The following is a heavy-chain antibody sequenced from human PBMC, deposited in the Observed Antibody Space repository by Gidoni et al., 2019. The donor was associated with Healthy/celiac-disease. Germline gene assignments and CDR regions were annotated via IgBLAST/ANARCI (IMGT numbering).Heavy chain of an antibody. Sequence: QVLLVQSGAEVKRPGGSVTVYCKASGYTFTSFDINWVRQATGQGLEWTGWMHPHSGNTGSAQKFPGRVTMTSNTSITTAYMELSSLRSEDTAVYYCISPISRHPFDLWGRGTPVTVSS. V-gene: IGHV1-8*01. CDR1: GYTFTSFD. CDR2: MHPHSGNT. CDR3: ISPISRHPFDL. J-gene: IGHJ2*01.